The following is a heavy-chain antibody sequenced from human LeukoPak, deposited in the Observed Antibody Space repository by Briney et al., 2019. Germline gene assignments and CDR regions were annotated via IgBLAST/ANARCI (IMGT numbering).Heavy chain of an antibody. Sequence: TGGSLRLSCAASGFTFSTYWMSWVRQAPGKGLEWVANIKQDGSVKYYVDSVKGRFTISRDNPKNSLFVQMNSLRAEDTAVYYCAKDRGTMVRGVFDYWGQGTLVTVSS. CDR3: AKDRGTMVRGVFDY. CDR2: IKQDGSVK. J-gene: IGHJ4*02. V-gene: IGHV3-7*03. D-gene: IGHD3-10*01. CDR1: GFTFSTYW.